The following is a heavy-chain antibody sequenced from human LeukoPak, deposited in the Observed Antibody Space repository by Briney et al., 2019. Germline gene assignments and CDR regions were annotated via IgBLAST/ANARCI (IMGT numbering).Heavy chain of an antibody. D-gene: IGHD3-10*01. CDR3: ASGSESYRTPYYYMDV. Sequence: GGSLRLSCAVSGFTISSNYMSWVRQAPGKGLEWVSVIYSGGSTYYADSVKGRFTISRDNSKNTLYLQMNSLRAEDTAVYYCASGSESYRTPYYYMDVWGTGTTVTVSS. CDR1: GFTISSNY. J-gene: IGHJ6*03. V-gene: IGHV3-53*01. CDR2: IYSGGST.